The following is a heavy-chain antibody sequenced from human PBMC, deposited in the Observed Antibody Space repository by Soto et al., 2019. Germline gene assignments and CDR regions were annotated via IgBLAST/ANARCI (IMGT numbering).Heavy chain of an antibody. CDR3: ARYGTSADW. Sequence: GGSLRLSCEASGFNFRNFEMNWVRKAPGKGLEWISYISSSGITTYYADFAEGRFTISRDNAKESLYLHLNSLRVDDTAVYYCARYGTSADWWGLGTQVTVSP. CDR2: ISSSGITT. J-gene: IGHJ4*02. D-gene: IGHD1-1*01. CDR1: GFNFRNFE. V-gene: IGHV3-48*03.